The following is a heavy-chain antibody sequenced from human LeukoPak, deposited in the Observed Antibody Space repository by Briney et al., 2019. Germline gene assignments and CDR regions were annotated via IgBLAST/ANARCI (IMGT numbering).Heavy chain of an antibody. CDR3: ARDMITFGGVIVPTKGNAFDI. Sequence: GGSLRLSCAASGFTFDDYGMSWVRQAPGKGLEWVSGINWNGGSTGYADSVKGRFTISRDNPKNSVYQQIKSLRAEDTDMYYCARDMITFGGVIVPTKGNAFDIWGQGTRVTVSS. CDR2: INWNGGST. D-gene: IGHD3-16*02. CDR1: GFTFDDYG. J-gene: IGHJ3*02. V-gene: IGHV3-20*04.